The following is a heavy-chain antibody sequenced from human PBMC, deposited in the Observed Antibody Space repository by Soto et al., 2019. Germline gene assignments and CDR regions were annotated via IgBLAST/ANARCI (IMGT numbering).Heavy chain of an antibody. Sequence: EVQLLESGGGLVQPGGSLRLSCAASGFTFSSYAMNWVRQAPGKGLEWVSAISGSGGSTYYADSVKGRFTISRDNSKNTLYLHMNSLRAEDTAVYYCAKCNYDFWSGYDWGQGTLVTVSS. CDR1: GFTFSSYA. CDR2: ISGSGGST. V-gene: IGHV3-23*01. D-gene: IGHD3-3*01. CDR3: AKCNYDFWSGYD. J-gene: IGHJ4*02.